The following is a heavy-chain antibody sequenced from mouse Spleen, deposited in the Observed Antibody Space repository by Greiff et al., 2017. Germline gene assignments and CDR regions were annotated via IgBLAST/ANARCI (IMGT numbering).Heavy chain of an antibody. CDR3: AREVGFITTVVAPFDY. V-gene: IGHV1-81*01. CDR1: GYTFTSYG. CDR2: IYPRSGNT. D-gene: IGHD1-1*01. J-gene: IGHJ2*01. Sequence: LQESGAELARPGASVKLSCKASGYTFTSYGISWVKQRTGQGLEWIGEIYPRSGNTYYNEKFKGKATLTADKSSSTAYMELRSLTSEDSAVYFCAREVGFITTVVAPFDYWGQGTTLTVSS.